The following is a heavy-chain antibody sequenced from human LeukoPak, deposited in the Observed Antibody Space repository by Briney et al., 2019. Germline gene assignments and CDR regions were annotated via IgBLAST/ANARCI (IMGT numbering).Heavy chain of an antibody. D-gene: IGHD3-3*01. Sequence: PSETLSLTCTVSGGSISSYYWSWIRQPPGKGLEWIGYIYYSGSTNYNPSLKSRVTISVDTSKNQFSLKLSSVTAADTAVYYCARGRPPPYYDFWSGYYTHDAFDIWGQGTMVTVSS. V-gene: IGHV4-59*12. CDR2: IYYSGST. CDR1: GGSISSYY. CDR3: ARGRPPPYYDFWSGYYTHDAFDI. J-gene: IGHJ3*02.